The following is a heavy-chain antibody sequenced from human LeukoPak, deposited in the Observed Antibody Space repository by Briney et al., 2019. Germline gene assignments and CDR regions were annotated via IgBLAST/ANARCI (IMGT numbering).Heavy chain of an antibody. V-gene: IGHV3-30*01. J-gene: IGHJ4*02. D-gene: IGHD2-2*02. CDR1: GFTFSSYA. CDR3: ARADCSSTSCYTVDY. Sequence: PGGSLRLSCAASGFTFSSYAMHWVRQAPGKGLEWVAVISYDGSNKYYADSVKGRFTISRVNSKNTLYLQMNSLRAEDTAVYYCARADCSSTSCYTVDYWGQGTLVTVSS. CDR2: ISYDGSNK.